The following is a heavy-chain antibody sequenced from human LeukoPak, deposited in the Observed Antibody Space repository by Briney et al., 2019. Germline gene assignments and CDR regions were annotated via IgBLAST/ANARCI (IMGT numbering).Heavy chain of an antibody. D-gene: IGHD6-19*01. Sequence: SPTLSLTCAISGDSVSSNSAAWNWLRQSPSRGLEWLGRTYYRSKWYNDYAVSVKSPLTINPDTYKNQLSLQLNSVTPEDTAVYYCARDSRGWLSIWDCWGRGTLVSVSS. CDR1: GDSVSSNSAA. CDR3: ARDSRGWLSIWDC. V-gene: IGHV6-1*01. CDR2: TYYRSKWYN. J-gene: IGHJ4*02.